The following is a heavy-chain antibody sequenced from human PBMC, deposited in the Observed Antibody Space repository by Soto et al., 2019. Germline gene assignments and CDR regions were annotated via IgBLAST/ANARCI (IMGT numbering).Heavy chain of an antibody. D-gene: IGHD3-3*01. Sequence: QVQLQESGPGLVKPSETLSLACTVSGDSVSSVGFHWAWLRRPPGKGLEWIGYIYNGGSTYYRPSLESPMHMSLHATRNHYSLRLTSVTAADTAVYFCARAPVGLDTISYFDYWGQGKLVTVSS. CDR3: ARAPVGLDTISYFDY. V-gene: IGHV4-30-4*01. J-gene: IGHJ4*02. CDR1: GDSVSSVGFH. CDR2: IYNGGST.